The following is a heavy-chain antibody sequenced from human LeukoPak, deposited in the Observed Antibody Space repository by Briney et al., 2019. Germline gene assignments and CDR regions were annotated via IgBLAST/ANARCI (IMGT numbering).Heavy chain of an antibody. D-gene: IGHD3-3*01. V-gene: IGHV4-61*02. CDR1: GGSISSGSYY. CDR3: ARDKVVTILGVAPGYMDV. Sequence: SETLSLTCTVSGGSISSGSYYWSWIRQPAGKGLEWIGRIYTSGSTNYNPSLKSRVTISVDTSKNQFSLKLSSVTAADTAVYYCARDKVVTILGVAPGYMDVWGKGTTVTVSS. CDR2: IYTSGST. J-gene: IGHJ6*03.